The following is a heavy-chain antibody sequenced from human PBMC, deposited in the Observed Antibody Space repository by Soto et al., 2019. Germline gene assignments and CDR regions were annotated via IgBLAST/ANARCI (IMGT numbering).Heavy chain of an antibody. CDR2: INPSGGGT. CDR3: ARAPIAAAGTPIDY. V-gene: IGHV1-46*01. CDR1: GYTFSSYY. D-gene: IGHD6-13*01. J-gene: IGHJ4*02. Sequence: ASVKVSCKTSGYTFSSYYMHWVRQAPGQGLEWMGIINPSGGGTTYLQKFQGRVTMTRDTSTSTVYMELSSLRSEDTAVYYCARAPIAAAGTPIDYWGQGTLVTVSS.